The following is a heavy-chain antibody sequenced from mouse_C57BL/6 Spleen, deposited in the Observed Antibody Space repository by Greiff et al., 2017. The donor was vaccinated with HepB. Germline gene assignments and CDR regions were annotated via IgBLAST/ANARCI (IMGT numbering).Heavy chain of an antibody. J-gene: IGHJ2*01. Sequence: EVQRVESGGGLVKPGGSLKLSCAASGFTFSDYGMHWVRQAPEKGLEWVAYISSGSSTIYYADTVKGRFTISRDNAKNTLFLQMTSLRSEDTAMYYCARLFITTVVATRGDYFDYWGQGTTLTVSS. D-gene: IGHD1-1*01. CDR3: ARLFITTVVATRGDYFDY. V-gene: IGHV5-17*01. CDR1: GFTFSDYG. CDR2: ISSGSSTI.